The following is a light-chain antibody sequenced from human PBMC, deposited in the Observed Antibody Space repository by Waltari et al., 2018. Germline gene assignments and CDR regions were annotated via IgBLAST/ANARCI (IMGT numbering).Light chain of an antibody. J-gene: IGLJ3*02. V-gene: IGLV3-25*03. CDR2: KDT. CDR3: LSAESSGTSKV. CDR1: ALPKQY. Sequence: SYELTQPPSVSVSPGQTARITCSGDALPKQYAFWYQQKPGQAPVLIIDKDTQRPSGNPDGLSGSSSGKTVTMTISGVQEEDEADYYCLSAESSGTSKVFGGGTKLTVL.